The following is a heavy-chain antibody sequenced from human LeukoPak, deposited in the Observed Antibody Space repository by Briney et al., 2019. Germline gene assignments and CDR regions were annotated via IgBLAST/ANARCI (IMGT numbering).Heavy chain of an antibody. V-gene: IGHV1-46*01. CDR2: INPSGGST. J-gene: IGHJ4*02. CDR1: GYTFTNYA. Sequence: GASVKVSCKASGYTFTNYAMNWVRQAPGQGLEWMGIINPSGGSTSYAQKFQGRVTMTRDTSTSTVYMELSSLRSEDTAVYYCARDRAGLAVVGAKSDLDYWGQGTLVTVSS. D-gene: IGHD1-26*01. CDR3: ARDRAGLAVVGAKSDLDY.